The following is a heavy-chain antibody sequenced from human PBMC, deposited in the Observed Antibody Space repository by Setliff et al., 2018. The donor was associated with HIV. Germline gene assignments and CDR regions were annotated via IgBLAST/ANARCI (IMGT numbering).Heavy chain of an antibody. CDR3: AKDGISGGAYPPYYFDY. Sequence: PGGSLRLSCAASGFTFSSYAVSWVRQAPGKGLEWVSVISGSGGSTFYADSVKGRFTISRDNSKNTLYLLMNGLRVEDTAVYYCAKDGISGGAYPPYYFDYWGHGTLVTVSS. J-gene: IGHJ4*01. D-gene: IGHD2-15*01. CDR1: GFTFSSYA. CDR2: ISGSGGST. V-gene: IGHV3-23*01.